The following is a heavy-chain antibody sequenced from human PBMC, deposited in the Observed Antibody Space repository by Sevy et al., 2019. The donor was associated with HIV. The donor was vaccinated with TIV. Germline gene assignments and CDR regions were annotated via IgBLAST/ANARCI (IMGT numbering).Heavy chain of an antibody. V-gene: IGHV1-8*03. Sequence: ASVKVSCKASGYTFTSYDINWVRQATGQGLEWMGWMNPNSGNTGYAQKFQGRVTITRNTSISPAYMELSSLRSEDTAVYYCARGLYGSGSYYRKRGESYYYYMDVWGKGTTVTVSS. CDR3: ARGLYGSGSYYRKRGESYYYYMDV. D-gene: IGHD3-10*01. CDR2: MNPNSGNT. CDR1: GYTFTSYD. J-gene: IGHJ6*03.